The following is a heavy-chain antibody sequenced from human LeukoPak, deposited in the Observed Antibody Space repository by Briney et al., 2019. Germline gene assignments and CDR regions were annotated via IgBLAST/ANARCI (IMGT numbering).Heavy chain of an antibody. Sequence: SVKVSCKASGGTFSSYVISWVRQAPGQGLEWMGGIIPIFGTANYAQKFQGRVTITTDESTSTAYMELSSLRSEDTAVYYCARVGLDTAMVTGYWFDPWGQGTLVTVSS. J-gene: IGHJ5*02. V-gene: IGHV1-69*05. CDR1: GGTFSSYV. CDR2: IIPIFGTA. D-gene: IGHD5-18*01. CDR3: ARVGLDTAMVTGYWFDP.